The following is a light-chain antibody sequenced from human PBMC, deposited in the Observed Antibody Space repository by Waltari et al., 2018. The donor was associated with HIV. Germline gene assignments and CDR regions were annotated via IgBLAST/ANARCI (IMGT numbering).Light chain of an antibody. Sequence: QSALTQPPSASGSPGQSVTITCPGIRRDPAVYNYVPWYQQHPGKAPKLIIYEVNKRPSGVPDRFSGSKSGNTASLTVSGLQAEDEAEYYCNSYGGNINFTFGGGTKLTVL. CDR1: RRDPAVYNY. CDR3: NSYGGNINFT. CDR2: EVN. J-gene: IGLJ2*01. V-gene: IGLV2-8*01.